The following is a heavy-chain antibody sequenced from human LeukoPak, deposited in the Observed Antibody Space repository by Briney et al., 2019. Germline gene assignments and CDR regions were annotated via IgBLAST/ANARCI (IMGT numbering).Heavy chain of an antibody. CDR3: ARHDSSGNHYFDY. D-gene: IGHD3-22*01. CDR1: GYSFSSYW. Sequence: GESLKNSCKGSGYSFSSYWIAWVRQMPGKGLEWMGIIHPGNSETTYNPSFKGHVTMSADKSISTAYLQWSSLEDTDTAKYYCARHDSSGNHYFDYWGQGTLVTVSS. CDR2: IHPGNSET. J-gene: IGHJ4*02. V-gene: IGHV5-51*01.